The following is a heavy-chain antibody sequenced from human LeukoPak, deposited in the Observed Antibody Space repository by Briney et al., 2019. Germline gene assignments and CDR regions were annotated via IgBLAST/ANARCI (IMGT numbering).Heavy chain of an antibody. V-gene: IGHV1-2*02. Sequence: ASVKVSCKASGYTFTDYYLHWVRQAPGQGLEWMGWINPNTGGTNYAQKFQGRVTMTEDTSTDTAYMELSSLRSEDTAVYYCATDYGFDYWGQGTLVTVSS. CDR3: ATDYGFDY. CDR1: GYTFTDYY. CDR2: INPNTGGT. D-gene: IGHD3-16*01. J-gene: IGHJ4*02.